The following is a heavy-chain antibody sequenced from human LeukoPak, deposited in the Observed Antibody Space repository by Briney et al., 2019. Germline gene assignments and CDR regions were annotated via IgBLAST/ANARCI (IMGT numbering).Heavy chain of an antibody. CDR1: GYTFTSYG. D-gene: IGHD1-14*01. Sequence: GASVKVSCKASGYTFTSYGISWVRQAPGQGLEWMGWISAYNGNTNYAQKLQGRVTMTTDTSTSTAYMELRSLRSDDTAVYYCARVVGSAKNHHIRNWFDPWGQGTLVTVSS. CDR2: ISAYNGNT. CDR3: ARVVGSAKNHHIRNWFDP. V-gene: IGHV1-18*01. J-gene: IGHJ5*02.